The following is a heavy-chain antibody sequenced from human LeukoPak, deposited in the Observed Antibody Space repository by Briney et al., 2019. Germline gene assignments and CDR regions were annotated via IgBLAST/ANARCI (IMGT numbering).Heavy chain of an antibody. CDR2: IFPIFGTA. J-gene: IGHJ4*02. V-gene: IGHV1-69*05. CDR1: GGTFSSYA. CDR3: ARGNSGSYLYYFDY. Sequence: ASVKVSCKASGGTFSSYAISWVRQAPGQGLEWMGGIFPIFGTANYAQKLQGRVTITTDESTSTAYMKLSSLSSEDTAVYYCARGNSGSYLYYFDYWGQGTLVTVSS. D-gene: IGHD1-26*01.